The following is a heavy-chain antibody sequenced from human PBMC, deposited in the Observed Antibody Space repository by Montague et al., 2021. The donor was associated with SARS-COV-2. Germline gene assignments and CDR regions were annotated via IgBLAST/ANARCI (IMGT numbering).Heavy chain of an antibody. V-gene: IGHV4-34*01. CDR2: INNGGST. D-gene: IGHD3-3*01. CDR3: ARVAESTYYDFWSGYLRFYYFDY. J-gene: IGHJ4*02. Sequence: SETLSLTCAVYGGSFSGSYWGWIRQPPGKGLEWIGEINNGGSTNYNPSLKSRVTISVDTSKNQFSLKLSSVTAADTAVYYCARVAESTYYDFWSGYLRFYYFDYWGQGTLVTVSS. CDR1: GGSFSGSY.